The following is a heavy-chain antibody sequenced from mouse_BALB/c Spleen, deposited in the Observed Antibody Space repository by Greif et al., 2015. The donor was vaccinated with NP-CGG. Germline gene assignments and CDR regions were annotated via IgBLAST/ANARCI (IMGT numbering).Heavy chain of an antibody. J-gene: IGHJ2*01. Sequence: VQLQQSEAELVKPGTSVKLSCKASGYNFTSYWINWVKLRPGQGLEWIGDIYPGSGSTNYNEKFKSKATLTVDTSSSTAYMQLSSLASEDSALYYCARDYGSSYDYWGQGTTLTVSS. D-gene: IGHD1-1*01. CDR1: GYNFTSYW. CDR2: IYPGSGST. V-gene: IGHV1-55*01. CDR3: ARDYGSSYDY.